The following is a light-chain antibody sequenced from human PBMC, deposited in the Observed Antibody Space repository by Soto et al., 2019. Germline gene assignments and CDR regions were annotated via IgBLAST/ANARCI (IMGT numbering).Light chain of an antibody. Sequence: QSLPPQPPSASGTHAHTVHLSCAGSTSSLGTYYVYWYQQLPGTAPKLPIYKNNQRPSGVPDRFAGSKSGTSASLAISGLRSDDEADYFCATWDDSLNGFYVFGTGTKVTVL. J-gene: IGLJ1*01. CDR1: TSSLGTYY. V-gene: IGLV1-47*01. CDR3: ATWDDSLNGFYV. CDR2: KNN.